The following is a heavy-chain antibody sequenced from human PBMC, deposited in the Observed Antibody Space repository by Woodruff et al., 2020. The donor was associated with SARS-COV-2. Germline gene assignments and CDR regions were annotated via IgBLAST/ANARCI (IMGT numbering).Heavy chain of an antibody. D-gene: IGHD3-3*01. Sequence: GLEWVANITQDGTEKYYVDSVKGRFTISRDNAKNSLYLQMNSLRAEDTAVYYCARVWDDFWSGYGWFDPWGQGTLVTVSS. CDR3: ARVWDDFWSGYGWFDP. J-gene: IGHJ5*02. CDR2: ITQDGTEK. V-gene: IGHV3-7*01.